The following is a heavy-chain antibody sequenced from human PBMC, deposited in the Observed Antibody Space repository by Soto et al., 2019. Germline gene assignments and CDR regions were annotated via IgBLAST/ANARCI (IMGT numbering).Heavy chain of an antibody. J-gene: IGHJ6*02. CDR2: ISAYNGNT. Sequence: ASVKVSCKASGYTFTSYGISWVRQAPGQGLEWMGWISAYNGNTNYAQKLQGRVTMTTDTSTSTAYMELRSLRSDDTAVYYCARDRWAATRDYYYYGMDVWGQGTTVPVSS. V-gene: IGHV1-18*01. CDR1: GYTFTSYG. CDR3: ARDRWAATRDYYYYGMDV. D-gene: IGHD2-15*01.